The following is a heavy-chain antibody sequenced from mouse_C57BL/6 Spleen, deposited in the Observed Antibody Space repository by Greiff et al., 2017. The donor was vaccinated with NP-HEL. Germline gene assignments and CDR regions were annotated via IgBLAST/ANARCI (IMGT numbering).Heavy chain of an antibody. CDR2: INYDGSST. Sequence: EVKLVESEGGLVQPGSSMKLSCTASGFTFSDYYMAWVRQVPEKGLEWVANINYDGSSTYYLDSLKSRFIISRDNAKNILYLQMSSLKSEDTATYYCAREGDYPFAYWGQGTLVTVSA. V-gene: IGHV5-16*01. J-gene: IGHJ3*01. CDR3: AREGDYPFAY. CDR1: GFTFSDYY. D-gene: IGHD5-5*01.